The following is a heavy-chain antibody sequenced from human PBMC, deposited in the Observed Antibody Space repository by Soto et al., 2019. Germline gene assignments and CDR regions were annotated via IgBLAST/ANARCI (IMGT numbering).Heavy chain of an antibody. J-gene: IGHJ4*02. Sequence: QVQLQESGPGLVKASGTLSLTCAVSGGSISSNNWWRWVRQPPGKGLEWIGEINHRGSTNYNPSLKSRVTISVDKSKNQFSLKLGSVAAADTAVHYCARSTLTEDYWGQGTLVTVSS. CDR3: ARSTLTEDY. CDR1: GGSISSNNW. D-gene: IGHD3-16*01. CDR2: INHRGST. V-gene: IGHV4-4*02.